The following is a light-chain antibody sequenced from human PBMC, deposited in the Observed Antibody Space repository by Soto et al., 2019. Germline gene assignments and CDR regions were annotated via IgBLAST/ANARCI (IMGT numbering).Light chain of an antibody. V-gene: IGKV1-5*01. Sequence: DIQMTQSPSTLSASVGDRVTITCRASQSISSWLAWYQQKPGKAPKLLIYDASSLESGVPSRFRGSGSGPEFTLTISSLQPDDFATYYCQQYNSYPWTFGQGTKVEIK. J-gene: IGKJ1*01. CDR3: QQYNSYPWT. CDR1: QSISSW. CDR2: DAS.